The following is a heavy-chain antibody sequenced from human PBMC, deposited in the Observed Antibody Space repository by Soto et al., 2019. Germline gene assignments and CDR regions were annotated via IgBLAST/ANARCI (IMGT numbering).Heavy chain of an antibody. CDR1: GGSISSYY. J-gene: IGHJ6*02. CDR2: IYYSGST. Sequence: SETLSLTCTVSGGSISSYYWSWIRQPPGKGLEWIGYIYYSGSTNYNPSLKSRVTISVDTSKNQFSLKLSSVTAADTAVYYCARRGYSYGSLYYYYGLDVWGQGTTVTDSS. V-gene: IGHV4-59*01. CDR3: ARRGYSYGSLYYYYGLDV. D-gene: IGHD5-18*01.